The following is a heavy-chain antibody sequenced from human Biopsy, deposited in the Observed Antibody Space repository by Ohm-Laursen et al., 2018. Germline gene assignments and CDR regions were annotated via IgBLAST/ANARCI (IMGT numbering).Heavy chain of an antibody. J-gene: IGHJ5*02. CDR2: INPNSGVT. D-gene: IGHD3-22*01. V-gene: IGHV1-2*02. CDR3: TRGGYYYDSLAYYYWFDP. CDR1: GGTFTGYY. Sequence: ASVKVSCKASGGTFTGYYMHWVRQAPGQGLEWMGWINPNSGVTNYAQRFQGRVTMTRDTSISTAYVDLSSLRSDDTAVYYCTRGGYYYDSLAYYYWFDPWGQGTLVTVSS.